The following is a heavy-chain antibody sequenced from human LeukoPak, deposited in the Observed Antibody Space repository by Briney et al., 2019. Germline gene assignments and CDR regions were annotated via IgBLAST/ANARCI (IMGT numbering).Heavy chain of an antibody. CDR2: MNPNSGNT. CDR1: GYTFTSYD. Sequence: ASVKVSCKASGYTFTSYDINWVRQATGQGLEWMGWMNPNSGNTGYAQKFQGRVTMTRNTSISTAYMELSSLRSEDTAVYYCASTERPYYYDSSGYYAWGQGTLVTVSS. V-gene: IGHV1-8*01. D-gene: IGHD3-22*01. CDR3: ASTERPYYYDSSGYYA. J-gene: IGHJ5*02.